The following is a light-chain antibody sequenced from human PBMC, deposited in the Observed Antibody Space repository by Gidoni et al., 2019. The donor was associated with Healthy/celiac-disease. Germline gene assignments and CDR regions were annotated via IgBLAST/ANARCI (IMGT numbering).Light chain of an antibody. J-gene: IGKJ4*01. CDR3: QQYYSTPPT. V-gene: IGKV4-1*01. CDR2: WAS. CDR1: QSVLYSSNNKNY. Sequence: DILMTQSPDSLAVSLAERATINCMSSQSVLYSSNNKNYLAWYQQKPGQPPKLLIYWASTRESGVPDRFSGSGSGTDFTLTISSLQAEDVAVYYCQQYYSTPPTFXGXTKVEIK.